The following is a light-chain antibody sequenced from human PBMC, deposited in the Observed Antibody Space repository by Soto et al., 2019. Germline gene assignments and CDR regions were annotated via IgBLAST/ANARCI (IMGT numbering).Light chain of an antibody. V-gene: IGLV2-14*01. Sequence: QSVLTQPASVSGSPGQSITISCTGTSSDVGTYNYVSWYQQDPGKAPKLMIYEVSHRPSGVSNRFSGSKSGNTASLTISGLQAEDEADYYCTSYTSSIPYVFGTGTKLTVL. J-gene: IGLJ1*01. CDR3: TSYTSSIPYV. CDR2: EVS. CDR1: SSDVGTYNY.